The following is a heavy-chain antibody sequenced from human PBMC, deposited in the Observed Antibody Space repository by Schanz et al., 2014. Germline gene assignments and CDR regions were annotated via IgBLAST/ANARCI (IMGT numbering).Heavy chain of an antibody. CDR1: GFTFRGYA. Sequence: EVQLVESGGGLVQPGGSLRLSCAASGFTFRGYAMSWVRQAPGKGLEWVSAISGSGGSTYYADSVKGRFTISRDNSKNTLYLQMNSLRAEDTAVYYCAKGRFGELSAFDIWGQGTMXTVSP. V-gene: IGHV3-23*04. J-gene: IGHJ3*02. CDR2: ISGSGGST. CDR3: AKGRFGELSAFDI. D-gene: IGHD3-10*01.